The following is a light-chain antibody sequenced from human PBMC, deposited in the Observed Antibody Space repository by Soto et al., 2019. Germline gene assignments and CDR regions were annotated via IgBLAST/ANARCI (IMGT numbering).Light chain of an antibody. V-gene: IGKV4-1*01. J-gene: IGKJ1*01. Sequence: DIVMTQSPDSLAVSLGERATINCKSSQSVLYSTNNKNYLAWYQQKPGQPPKLLIYWASTRESGVTDRFRGSGSGTDFTLTITSLPAEDVAVYYCQQYYSTPWTFGQGTKVEIK. CDR1: QSVLYSTNNKNY. CDR2: WAS. CDR3: QQYYSTPWT.